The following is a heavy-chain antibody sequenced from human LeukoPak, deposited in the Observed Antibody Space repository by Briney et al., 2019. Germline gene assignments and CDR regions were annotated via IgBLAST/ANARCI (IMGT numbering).Heavy chain of an antibody. Sequence: PSETLSLTCTVSGGSISSSSYYWGWIRQPPGKGLEWIGSIYYSGSTYDNPSLKSRVTISVDTSKNQFSLKLSSVTAADTAVYYCARGAGGSGWYGAFDIWGQGTMVTVSS. CDR1: GGSISSSSYY. J-gene: IGHJ3*02. D-gene: IGHD6-19*01. V-gene: IGHV4-39*07. CDR2: IYYSGST. CDR3: ARGAGGSGWYGAFDI.